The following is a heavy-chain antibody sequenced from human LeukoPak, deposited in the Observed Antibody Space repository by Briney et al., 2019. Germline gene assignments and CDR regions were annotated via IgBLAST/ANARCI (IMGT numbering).Heavy chain of an antibody. Sequence: ASVKVSCKASGYTFTSYYMHWVRQAPGQGLEWMGTINPSGGSTSYAQKFQGRVTMTRDTSTSTVYMELSSLRSEDTAVYYCARVVVGDIAAFDIWGQGTMVTVSS. D-gene: IGHD4-17*01. CDR3: ARVVVGDIAAFDI. J-gene: IGHJ3*02. CDR1: GYTFTSYY. CDR2: INPSGGST. V-gene: IGHV1-46*01.